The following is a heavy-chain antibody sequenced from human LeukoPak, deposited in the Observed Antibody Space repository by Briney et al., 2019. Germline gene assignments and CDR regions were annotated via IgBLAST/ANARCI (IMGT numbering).Heavy chain of an antibody. V-gene: IGHV4-59*08. D-gene: IGHD2-21*02. CDR1: GCSISSYS. CDR3: AGSQCGGDCYPHYYYYYGMDV. J-gene: IGHJ6*02. Sequence: SETLTLTCTASGCSISSYSWSWIRQPPGKGLEWIGYIYYSGSTNYNPSLKGRVTISVDTSKNQFSLKLSSVTAADTAVYYCAGSQCGGDCYPHYYYYYGMDVWGQGTTVTVSS. CDR2: IYYSGST.